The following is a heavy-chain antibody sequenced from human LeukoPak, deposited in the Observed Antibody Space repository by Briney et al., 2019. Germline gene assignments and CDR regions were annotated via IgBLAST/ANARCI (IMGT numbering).Heavy chain of an antibody. V-gene: IGHV4-59*08. D-gene: IGHD6-13*01. Sequence: SETLSLTCTVSGGSISSYYWSWIRQPPGKGLEWIGYIYYSGSTNYNPSLKSRVTISVDTFKNQFSLKLSSVTAADTAVYYCARHDTIAAAGYLGGLIDYWGQGTLVTVSS. CDR2: IYYSGST. CDR3: ARHDTIAAAGYLGGLIDY. J-gene: IGHJ4*02. CDR1: GGSISSYY.